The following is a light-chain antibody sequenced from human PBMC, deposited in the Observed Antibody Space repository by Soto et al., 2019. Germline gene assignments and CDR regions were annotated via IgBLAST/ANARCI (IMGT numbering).Light chain of an antibody. V-gene: IGKV3-15*01. J-gene: IGKJ5*01. CDR3: QQYNIWPPIT. CDR1: QSLISSY. CDR2: GAY. Sequence: EIVLTQSPATLSLSPGEIATLSFSASQSLISSYLAWYQQKPGQAPRLLIYGAYTRAAGVPARFSGSGSGTEFTLTITSLQSEDIALYYCQQYNIWPPITFGQGTRLEIK.